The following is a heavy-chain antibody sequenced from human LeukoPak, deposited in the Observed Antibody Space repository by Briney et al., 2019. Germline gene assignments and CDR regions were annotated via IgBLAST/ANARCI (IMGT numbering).Heavy chain of an antibody. J-gene: IGHJ3*02. D-gene: IGHD3-10*02. V-gene: IGHV3-23*01. CDR3: AKCSASYYNDAFDI. CDR1: GFTFDNYA. CDR2: IRGGGAVT. Sequence: HPGGSLRLSCAASGFTFDNYAMNWVRQAPGKGLERLSYIRGGGAVTRYSDSVKGRFTISRDNSKNTLYLQMNHLRAEDTAIYYCAKCSASYYNDAFDIWGRGTMVTVSS.